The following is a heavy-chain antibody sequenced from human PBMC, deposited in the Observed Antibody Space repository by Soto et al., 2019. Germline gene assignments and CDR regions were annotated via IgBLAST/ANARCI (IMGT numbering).Heavy chain of an antibody. CDR3: ARFWPPPYSDALTDYTDAFDY. D-gene: IGHD3-9*01. CDR2: INHSGST. V-gene: IGHV4-34*01. Sequence: PSETLSLTCAVYGGSFSSYSWTWIRQSPGKGLGWIGSINHSGSTNYNPTLKSRVIISVLSSKSQFSLKLSSVTAADTAVYYCARFWPPPYSDALTDYTDAFDYWGQGTLVTVS. CDR1: GGSFSSYS. J-gene: IGHJ4*02.